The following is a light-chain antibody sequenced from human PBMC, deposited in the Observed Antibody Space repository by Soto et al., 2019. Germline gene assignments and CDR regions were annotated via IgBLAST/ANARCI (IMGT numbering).Light chain of an antibody. J-gene: IGLJ2*01. CDR1: SSNIGAGYD. CDR2: GNS. Sequence: QSVLTQPPSVSGAPGQRVTISCTGSSSNIGAGYDVHWYQQLPGTAPKLLIYGNSNRPSGVPDRFSGSKSGTSASLAITGLQAEDEADYCCQSYDRSLSGYVVFGGGTQLTVL. V-gene: IGLV1-40*01. CDR3: QSYDRSLSGYVV.